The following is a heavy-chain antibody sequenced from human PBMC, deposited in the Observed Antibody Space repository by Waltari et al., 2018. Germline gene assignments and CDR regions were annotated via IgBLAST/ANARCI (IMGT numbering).Heavy chain of an antibody. CDR2: IYYSVST. D-gene: IGHD1-26*01. J-gene: IGHJ4*02. V-gene: IGHV4-31*03. CDR3: AGDRIVGAHPVPDY. Sequence: QVQLQESGPGLVKPSQTLSLTCTVSGGSISSGGYYWSWIRQNPGKGLGWVRDIYYSVSTYYNPARKCRVTISVDTAKNHCSLKLGSLTAADTAVYYCAGDRIVGAHPVPDYWGQGTLVTVSS. CDR1: GGSISSGGYY.